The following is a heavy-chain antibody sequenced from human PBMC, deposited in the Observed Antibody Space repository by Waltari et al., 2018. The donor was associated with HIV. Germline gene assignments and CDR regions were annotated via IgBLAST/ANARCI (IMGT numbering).Heavy chain of an antibody. CDR2: IKEDGSEK. Sequence: EVQLVESGGGLVQPGGSLRLTCADSGFAFSGSWMPGVRQAPGKGLEWVATIKEDGSEKYYVDSVKGRFTISRDSAENSLYLQMSSLRAEDTSVYYCARFTFTATMDDWGQGTLVTVSS. D-gene: IGHD1-7*01. CDR1: GFAFSGSW. J-gene: IGHJ4*02. CDR3: ARFTFTATMDD. V-gene: IGHV3-7*01.